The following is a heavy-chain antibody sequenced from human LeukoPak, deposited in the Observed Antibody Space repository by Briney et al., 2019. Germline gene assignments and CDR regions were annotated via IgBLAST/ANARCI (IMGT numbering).Heavy chain of an antibody. CDR3: ARHGDLLSPFQT. CDR1: GGSISSTSYY. D-gene: IGHD2-21*02. CDR2: INYSGST. V-gene: IGHV4-39*01. J-gene: IGHJ5*02. Sequence: SETLSLTCTVSGGSISSTSYYWGWIRQPPGKGLEWIGTINYSGSTYYNPSLESRVTISVDTSKNQISLKLNSVTAADTAMYYCARHGDLLSPFQTWGQGTLVTVSS.